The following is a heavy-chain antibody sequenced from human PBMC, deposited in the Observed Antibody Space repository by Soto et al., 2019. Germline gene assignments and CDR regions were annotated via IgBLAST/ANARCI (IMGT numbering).Heavy chain of an antibody. V-gene: IGHV3-9*01. CDR2: ISWNSGSI. CDR1: GFTFDDYA. J-gene: IGHJ3*02. Sequence: EVQLVESGGGLVQPGRSLRLSCAASGFTFDDYAMHWVRQAPGKGLEWVSGISWNSGSIGYADSVKGRFTISRDNAKNSLYLQMNSLRAEDTALYYCAKSHFCGDSAPGAFDIWGQGTMVTVSS. CDR3: AKSHFCGDSAPGAFDI. D-gene: IGHD4-17*01.